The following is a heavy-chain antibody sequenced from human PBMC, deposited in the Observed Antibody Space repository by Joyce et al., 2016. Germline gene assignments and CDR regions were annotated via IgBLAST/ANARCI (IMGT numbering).Heavy chain of an antibody. V-gene: IGHV3-30*18. D-gene: IGHD1-1*01. Sequence: QVHLVESGGDVVQPGRSLRLSCAASGFTLSDHGLHWVRQAPGKGLDWLAVVSFDGTYKFYADSVKGRFTISRDNVNNTFYLQMDNLRPEDTALYHCAKERRDTGNWLPSDFDHWGQGTPVTVSS. CDR1: GFTLSDHG. J-gene: IGHJ4*02. CDR2: VSFDGTYK. CDR3: AKERRDTGNWLPSDFDH.